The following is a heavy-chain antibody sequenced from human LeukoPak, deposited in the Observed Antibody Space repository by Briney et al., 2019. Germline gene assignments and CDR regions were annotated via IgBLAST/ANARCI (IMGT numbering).Heavy chain of an antibody. V-gene: IGHV3-23*01. Sequence: GGSLRLSCAASGFTDSSNYMSWVRQAPGKGLEWVSAISGSGGSTYYADSVKGRFTISRDNSKNTLYLQMNSLRAEDTALYYCAKETYSWFDPWGQGTLVSVSS. D-gene: IGHD2-15*01. CDR3: AKETYSWFDP. CDR2: ISGSGGST. J-gene: IGHJ5*02. CDR1: GFTDSSNY.